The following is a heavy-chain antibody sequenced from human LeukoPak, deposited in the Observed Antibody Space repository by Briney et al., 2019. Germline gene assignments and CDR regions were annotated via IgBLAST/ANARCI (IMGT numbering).Heavy chain of an antibody. J-gene: IGHJ4*02. V-gene: IGHV3-30*02. CDR2: IRYDGSNK. Sequence: GGSLRLSCAASGFTFSTYGVHWVRQAPGKGLEWVAFIRYDGSNKYYADSVKGRFTISRDNSRNTLYLQMNSLKPEDTAVYYCASSNEFYYDTSTYVDYWGQGTLVTVSS. CDR3: ASSNEFYYDTSTYVDY. D-gene: IGHD3-22*01. CDR1: GFTFSTYG.